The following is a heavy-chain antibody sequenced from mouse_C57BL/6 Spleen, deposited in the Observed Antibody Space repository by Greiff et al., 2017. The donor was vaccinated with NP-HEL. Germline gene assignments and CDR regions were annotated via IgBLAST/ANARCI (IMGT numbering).Heavy chain of an antibody. Sequence: VKLQESGAELVKPGASVKLSCKASGYTFTEYTIHWVKQRSGQGLEWIGWFYPGSGSIKYNEKFKDKATLTADKSSSTVYMELSRLTSEDSAVYFCARHEDLGDGYSYWYFDVWGTGTTVTVSS. CDR1: GYTFTEYT. CDR2: FYPGSGSI. D-gene: IGHD2-3*01. J-gene: IGHJ1*03. V-gene: IGHV1-62-2*01. CDR3: ARHEDLGDGYSYWYFDV.